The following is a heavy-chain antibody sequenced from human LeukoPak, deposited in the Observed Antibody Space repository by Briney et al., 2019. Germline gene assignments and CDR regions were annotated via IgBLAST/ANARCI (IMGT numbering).Heavy chain of an antibody. CDR1: GYTFTSYY. D-gene: IGHD6-25*01. CDR3: ARDTGQSIAAFDY. J-gene: IGHJ4*02. CDR2: INPSGGST. Sequence: ASVKVSCKASGYTFTSYYMHWVRQAPGQGLEWRGIINPSGGSTSYAQKFQGRVTTTRATYTRRVYMALSSLRSEDTTVYYCARDTGQSIAAFDYWGQGTLVTVSS. V-gene: IGHV1-46*01.